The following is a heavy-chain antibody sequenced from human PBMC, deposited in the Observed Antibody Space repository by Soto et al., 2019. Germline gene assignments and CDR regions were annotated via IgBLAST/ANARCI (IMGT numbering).Heavy chain of an antibody. J-gene: IGHJ6*02. CDR2: IYHSGST. CDR3: ARGPLGGGGGYYYYGMDV. Sequence: SETLSLTCAVSGYSISSGYYWGWIRQPPGKGLEWIGSIYHSGSTYYNPSLKSRVTISVDTSKNQFSLKLSSVTAADTAVYYCARGPLGGGGGYYYYGMDVWGQGTTVTVSS. D-gene: IGHD3-16*01. CDR1: GYSISSGYY. V-gene: IGHV4-38-2*01.